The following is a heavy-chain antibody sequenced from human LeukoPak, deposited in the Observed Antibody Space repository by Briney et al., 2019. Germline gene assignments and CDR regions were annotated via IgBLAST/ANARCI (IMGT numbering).Heavy chain of an antibody. J-gene: IGHJ3*02. CDR2: IIPILGTA. Sequence: GSSVKVSCKASGGTFSSYAISWVRQAPGQGLEWMGRIIPILGTANYAQKFQGRVTITADKSTSTAYMELSSLRSEDTAVYYCARDLTPIRITMIVVGVDAFDIWGQGTMVTVSS. V-gene: IGHV1-69*04. CDR3: ARDLTPIRITMIVVGVDAFDI. CDR1: GGTFSSYA. D-gene: IGHD3-22*01.